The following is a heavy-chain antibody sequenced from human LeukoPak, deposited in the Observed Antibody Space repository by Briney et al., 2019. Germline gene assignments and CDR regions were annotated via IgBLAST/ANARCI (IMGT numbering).Heavy chain of an antibody. J-gene: IGHJ4*02. CDR2: MNPNSGNT. V-gene: IGHV1-8*01. Sequence: ASVKVSCKASGYTFTSYDINWVRQATGQGLEWMGWMNPNSGNTGYAQKFQGRVTMTRNTSISTAYMELSSLRSEDTAVYYCARGPEYVLRYFDWLSTGPGDLDYWGQGTLVTVSS. CDR3: ARGPEYVLRYFDWLSTGPGDLDY. CDR1: GYTFTSYD. D-gene: IGHD3-9*01.